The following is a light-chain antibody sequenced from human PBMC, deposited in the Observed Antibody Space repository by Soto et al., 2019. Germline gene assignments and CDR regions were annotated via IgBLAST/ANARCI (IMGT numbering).Light chain of an antibody. Sequence: EIVMSKSRATLSVSTGDRATLSCRASQSVDNDLAWYQQKPGQPPRLLIYDASTRATGIPDRFSGSGSGTDFTLTISRLEPEDFAVYYSPQYGSSPLTFCGLAKV. V-gene: IGKV3-20*01. CDR1: QSVDND. CDR2: DAS. J-gene: IGKJ4*01. CDR3: PQYGSSPLT.